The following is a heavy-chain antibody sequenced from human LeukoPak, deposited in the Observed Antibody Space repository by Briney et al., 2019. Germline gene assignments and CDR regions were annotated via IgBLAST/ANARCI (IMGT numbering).Heavy chain of an antibody. CDR1: GFTFSSYW. V-gene: IGHV3-7*01. J-gene: IGHJ6*02. Sequence: GGSLRLSCAASGFTFSSYWMSWVRQAPGKGLEWVANIKQDGSEKYYVDSVKGRFTISRDNAKNSLYLQMNSLRAEDTAVYYCARDVLVGLTGTTLGKNYYYYYGMDVWGQGTTVTVSS. CDR3: ARDVLVGLTGTTLGKNYYYYYGMDV. D-gene: IGHD1-7*01. CDR2: IKQDGSEK.